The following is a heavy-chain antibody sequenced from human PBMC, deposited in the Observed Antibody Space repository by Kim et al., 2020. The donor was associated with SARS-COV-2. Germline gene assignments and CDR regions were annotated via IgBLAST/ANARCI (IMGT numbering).Heavy chain of an antibody. CDR2: IWYDGSKK. D-gene: IGHD3-22*01. Sequence: GGSLRLSCAASGFTFRSHGMHWVRQAPGKGLEWVALIWYDGSKKYYADSVKGRFTISRDDSKNTLYLQMNSLRAEDTAVYYCAIDWSYSSYDYWGQGTLVTVSS. CDR3: AIDWSYSSYDY. J-gene: IGHJ4*02. CDR1: GFTFRSHG. V-gene: IGHV3-33*01.